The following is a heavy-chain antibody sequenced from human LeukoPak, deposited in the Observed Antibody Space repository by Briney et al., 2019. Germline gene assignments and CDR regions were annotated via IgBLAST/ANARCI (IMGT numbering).Heavy chain of an antibody. CDR2: ISGSGGST. CDR3: AKDLLSGSYTYYFDY. J-gene: IGHJ4*02. Sequence: GGSLRLSCAASGFTFSTYAMSWVRQAPGKGLEWVSAISGSGGSTYYADSVKGRFTISRDNSKNTLYLQMNSLRAEDTAVYYCAKDLLSGSYTYYFDYWGQGTLVTVSS. V-gene: IGHV3-23*01. CDR1: GFTFSTYA. D-gene: IGHD1-26*01.